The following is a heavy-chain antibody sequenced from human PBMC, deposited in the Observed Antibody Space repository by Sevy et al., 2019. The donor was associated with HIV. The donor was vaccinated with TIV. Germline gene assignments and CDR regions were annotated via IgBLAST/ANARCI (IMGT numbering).Heavy chain of an antibody. CDR2: ISSSGSTI. V-gene: IGHV3-11*01. J-gene: IGHJ6*02. Sequence: GGSLRLSCAASGFTFSDYYMSWIRQAPGKGLEWVSYISSSGSTIYYADSVKGRFTISRDNAKNSLYLQMNSLRAEVTAVYYCARGRDYGDYGLHYYYGMDVWGQGTTVTVSS. D-gene: IGHD4-17*01. CDR1: GFTFSDYY. CDR3: ARGRDYGDYGLHYYYGMDV.